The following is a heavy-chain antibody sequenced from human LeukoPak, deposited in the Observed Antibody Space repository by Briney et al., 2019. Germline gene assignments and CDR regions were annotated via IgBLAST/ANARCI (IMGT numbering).Heavy chain of an antibody. J-gene: IGHJ3*02. V-gene: IGHV4-59*01. Sequence: PSETLSLTCTVSGGSISSYSWSWIRQPPGKGLEWIGYIYSSGSTNYNPSLKSRVTISVDTSKDQFSLKLSSVTAADTAVYYCARDSQVVDGFDIWGQGTMVTVSS. CDR2: IYSSGST. CDR1: GGSISSYS. D-gene: IGHD2-21*01. CDR3: ARDSQVVDGFDI.